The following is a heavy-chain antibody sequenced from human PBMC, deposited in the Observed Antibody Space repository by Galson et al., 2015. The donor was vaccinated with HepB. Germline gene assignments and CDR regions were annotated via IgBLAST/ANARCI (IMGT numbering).Heavy chain of an antibody. J-gene: IGHJ4*02. D-gene: IGHD1-26*01. V-gene: IGHV6-1*01. CDR1: EDSVSSNSAA. CDR2: TYYRSKWYN. CDR3: ARAGVSYSGSYYWCFNY. Sequence: CAISEDSVSSNSAAWNWIRQSPSRGLEWLGRTYYRSKWYNDYAVSVKSRITINPDTSKNQFSLQLNSVTPEDTAVYYCARAGVSYSGSYYWCFNYWGQGTLVTVSS.